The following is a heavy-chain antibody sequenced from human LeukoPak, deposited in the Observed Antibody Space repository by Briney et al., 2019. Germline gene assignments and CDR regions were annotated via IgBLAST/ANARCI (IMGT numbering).Heavy chain of an antibody. CDR2: ISSSGSDI. D-gene: IGHD2-2*01. CDR3: ASLHDIVVIPDATIDY. J-gene: IGHJ4*02. V-gene: IGHV3-21*01. Sequence: GGSLRLSCAASGFTFSGYSMSWVRQAPGKGLEWVSCISSSGSDIYYADSVKGRFTVSRDNGKNSLYLQMNSLRADDTAVYYCASLHDIVVIPDATIDYWGQGTLVTVAS. CDR1: GFTFSGYS.